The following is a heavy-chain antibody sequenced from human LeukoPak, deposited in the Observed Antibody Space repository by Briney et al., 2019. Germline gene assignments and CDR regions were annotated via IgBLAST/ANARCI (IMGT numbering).Heavy chain of an antibody. CDR1: GFTVNNNY. CDR3: ARDLGYYASSAN. D-gene: IGHD3-22*01. V-gene: IGHV3-53*01. CDR2: IYSSGST. J-gene: IGHJ4*02. Sequence: GGSLRLSCAASGFTVNNNYMSWVRQAPGKGLEWVSVIYSSGSTYYADSVKGRFTVSRDISKNSLYLQMTSLRAEDTAVYYCARDLGYYASSANWGQGTLVTVSS.